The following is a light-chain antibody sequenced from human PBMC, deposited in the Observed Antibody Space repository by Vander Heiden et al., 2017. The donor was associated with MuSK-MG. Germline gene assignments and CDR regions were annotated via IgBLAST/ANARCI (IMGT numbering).Light chain of an antibody. V-gene: IGKV3-11*01. Sequence: EIVLTQFPATLSLSPGVSATLSCRASQSVSSELAWYQQNPGQAPGLLIYDASHRATGIPARFSGSGCGTDFTLTISSLDPEAFDVYYCQQRSNWPPVVTFGQGTPLEIK. J-gene: IGKJ5*01. CDR3: QQRSNWPPVVT. CDR2: DAS. CDR1: QSVSSE.